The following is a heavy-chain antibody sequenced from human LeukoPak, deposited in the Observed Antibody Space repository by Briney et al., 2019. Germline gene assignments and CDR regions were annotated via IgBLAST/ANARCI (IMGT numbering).Heavy chain of an antibody. CDR1: GFTFSGSA. D-gene: IGHD2-15*01. CDR2: IRSKANSYAT. CDR3: ANNYCSGGSCQTPPPWFDP. V-gene: IGHV3-73*01. J-gene: IGHJ5*02. Sequence: GGSLKLSCAASGFTFSGSAMHWVRQASGKGLEWVGRIRSKANSYATAYAASVKGRFTISRDDSKNTAYLQMNSLKTEDTAVYYCANNYCSGGSCQTPPPWFDPWGQGTLVTVSS.